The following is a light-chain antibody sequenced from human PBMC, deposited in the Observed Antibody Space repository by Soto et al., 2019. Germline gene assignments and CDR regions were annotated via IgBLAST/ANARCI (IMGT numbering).Light chain of an antibody. CDR3: NSYTSSSTVA. CDR1: SSDVGGYDY. V-gene: IGLV2-14*01. Sequence: QSALTQPASVSESPGPSVTISCTGTSSDVGGYDYVSWYQQHPGKAPQLLIYDVSIRPSGVSDRFSGSKSGNTAYLTISGLQAEDEADYYCNSYTSSSTVAVGGGTKLTVL. J-gene: IGLJ2*01. CDR2: DVS.